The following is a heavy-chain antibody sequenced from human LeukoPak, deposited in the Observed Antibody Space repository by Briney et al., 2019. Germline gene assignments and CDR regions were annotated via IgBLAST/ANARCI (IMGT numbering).Heavy chain of an antibody. CDR2: ISYDGSNK. D-gene: IGHD2-2*01. V-gene: IGHV3-30*04. CDR3: ARNPLGTVCSSTSCHPETNYGMDV. J-gene: IGHJ6*04. CDR1: GFTFSSYA. Sequence: GGSLRLSCAASGFTFSSYAMHWVRRAPGKGLEWVAVISYDGSNKYYADSVKGRFTISRDNSKNTLYLQMNSLRAEDTAVYYCARNPLGTVCSSTSCHPETNYGMDVWGKGTTVTVSS.